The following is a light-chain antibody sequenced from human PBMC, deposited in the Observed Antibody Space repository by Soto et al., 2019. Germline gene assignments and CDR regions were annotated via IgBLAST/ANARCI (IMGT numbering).Light chain of an antibody. CDR2: RAS. Sequence: VLTQSPAPLSVSPGEIATLSCRASQSISSSLAWYQQKLGQAPRLLMQRASARATGIPARFSGSGSRTEFTRTTGSLQTEDSAVDYCPQYKEWSSFGRGTKLEIK. V-gene: IGKV3-15*01. J-gene: IGKJ2*03. CDR1: QSISSS. CDR3: PQYKEWSS.